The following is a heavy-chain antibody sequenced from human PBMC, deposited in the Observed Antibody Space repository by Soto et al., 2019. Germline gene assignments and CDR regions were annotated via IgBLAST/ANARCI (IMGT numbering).Heavy chain of an antibody. Sequence: QVHLVQSVVEVKTPGASVKVSCQASGYTFFTYDISWVRQAPGQGLEWMGWISTYSGDTKYAQKFQGRVTMTTDTSTTTAYLELRSLGSDDTAVSYCARHHGPTTSENWFDPWGQGTLVNVSS. CDR3: ARHHGPTTSENWFDP. J-gene: IGHJ5*02. CDR1: GYTFFTYD. V-gene: IGHV1-18*01. D-gene: IGHD5-12*01. CDR2: ISTYSGDT.